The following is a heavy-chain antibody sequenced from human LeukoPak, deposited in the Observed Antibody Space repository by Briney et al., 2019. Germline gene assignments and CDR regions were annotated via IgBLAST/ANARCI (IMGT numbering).Heavy chain of an antibody. Sequence: ASVKVSCKASGYTFTSXAMHWVRQAPGQRLEXMXXXXXXNGNTKYSQKFQGRVTITRDTSASTAYMELSSLRSEDTAVYYCAREGLYCSGGSCYSNAFDIWGQGTMVTVSS. V-gene: IGHV1-3*01. CDR2: XXXXNGNT. CDR3: AREGLYCSGGSCYSNAFDI. J-gene: IGHJ3*02. CDR1: GYTFTSXA. D-gene: IGHD2-15*01.